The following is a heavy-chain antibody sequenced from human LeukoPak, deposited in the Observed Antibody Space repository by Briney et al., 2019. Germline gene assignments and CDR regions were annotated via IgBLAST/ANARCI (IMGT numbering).Heavy chain of an antibody. Sequence: PSETLSLTCTVSGGSISSYYWNWIRQPPGKGLEWIGYIFYPGGTNYNPSLKSRVTISVDTSKHQFSLMVTSVTAADTAMYFCALGRYYDIWGQGTLVTVSS. CDR2: IFYPGGT. J-gene: IGHJ4*02. V-gene: IGHV4-59*01. CDR3: ALGRYYDI. D-gene: IGHD3-22*01. CDR1: GGSISSYY.